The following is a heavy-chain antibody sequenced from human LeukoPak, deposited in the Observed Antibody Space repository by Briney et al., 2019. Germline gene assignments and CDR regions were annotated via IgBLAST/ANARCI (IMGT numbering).Heavy chain of an antibody. CDR1: GFTFSSYW. CDR2: INSDGTST. Sequence: GGSLRLSCAASGFTFSSYWMHWVRQAPGKGLVWVSRINSDGTSTSYADSVEGRFTISRDSAKNTLYLQMNSLRAEDTAVYYCARRGSYGDYSVYWGQGTLVTVSS. V-gene: IGHV3-74*01. CDR3: ARRGSYGDYSVY. D-gene: IGHD4-17*01. J-gene: IGHJ4*02.